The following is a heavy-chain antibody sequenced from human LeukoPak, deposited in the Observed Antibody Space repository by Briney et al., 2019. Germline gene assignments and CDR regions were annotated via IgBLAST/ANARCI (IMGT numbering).Heavy chain of an antibody. V-gene: IGHV1-24*01. CDR2: FDPEDGET. CDR1: GYTLTELS. D-gene: IGHD3-22*01. J-gene: IGHJ4*02. CDR3: AKLHHYYDSRPGLGY. Sequence: ASVKVSCKVSGYTLTELSMHWVRQAPGKGLEWMGGFDPEDGETIYAQKFQGRVTMTEDTSTDTAYMELSSLRSEDTAVYYCAKLHHYYDSRPGLGYWGQGTLVTVSS.